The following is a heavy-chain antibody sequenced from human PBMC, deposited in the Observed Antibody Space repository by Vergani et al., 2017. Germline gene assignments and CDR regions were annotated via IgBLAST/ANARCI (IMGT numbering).Heavy chain of an antibody. CDR1: GYTFSDYY. V-gene: IGHV1-2*02. Sequence: QVQLVQSGAEVKKSGASVKVSCKASGYTFSDYYIHWVRQAPGQGLEWMAWINPNTGGTNYAQKFQGRVTMTRDTSISTAYMELSRLTSDDTAVYYCARELAAVSYYYGMDVWGQGTTVTVSS. J-gene: IGHJ6*02. CDR3: ARELAAVSYYYGMDV. CDR2: INPNTGGT. D-gene: IGHD6-13*01.